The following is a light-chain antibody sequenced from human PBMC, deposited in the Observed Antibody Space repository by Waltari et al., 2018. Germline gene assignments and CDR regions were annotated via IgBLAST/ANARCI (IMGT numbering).Light chain of an antibody. CDR3: QHRDHWPPDAT. CDR2: GAS. CDR1: QSVFSAY. J-gene: IGKJ3*01. Sequence: EIVLTQSPGTLSLSPGDRATLSCRASQSVFSAYLAWYQQKTGQAPRLLIYGASGRATGIPARFSGSGSGTDFTLTISSLEPEDFAVYYCQHRDHWPPDATFGPGTKVDI. V-gene: IGKV3D-20*02.